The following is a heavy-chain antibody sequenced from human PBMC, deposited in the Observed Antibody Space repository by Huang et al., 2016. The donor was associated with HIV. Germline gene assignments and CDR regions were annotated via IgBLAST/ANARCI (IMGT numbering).Heavy chain of an antibody. Sequence: QLQLQESGPGQTKPSETLSLTCTVSGDFISSTNDYWGGIRQSPGKGLGWVGSGYQRGSTNYNPSLKSRVTLSVDTSRNQFSLRLNSVTAADTAVYYCASQHIGAAATWFWGRGTQVAVSS. CDR1: GDFISSTNDY. V-gene: IGHV4-39*01. J-gene: IGHJ4*02. CDR2: GYQRGST. D-gene: IGHD6-13*01. CDR3: ASQHIGAAATWF.